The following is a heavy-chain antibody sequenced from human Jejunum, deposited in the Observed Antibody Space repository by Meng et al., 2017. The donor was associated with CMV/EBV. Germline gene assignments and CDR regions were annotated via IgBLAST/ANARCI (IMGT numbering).Heavy chain of an antibody. V-gene: IGHV3-74*01. Sequence: SGFTLRDYYMHWVRQAPGKGLLWVSRINSDGTITYYADSVEGRFTISRDNTKNTLYLQMNSLRAEDTATYFCVRGGYDFWTDYFHYWGQGTLVTVSS. CDR1: GFTLRDYY. CDR3: VRGGYDFWTDYFHY. J-gene: IGHJ4*02. D-gene: IGHD3-3*01. CDR2: INSDGTIT.